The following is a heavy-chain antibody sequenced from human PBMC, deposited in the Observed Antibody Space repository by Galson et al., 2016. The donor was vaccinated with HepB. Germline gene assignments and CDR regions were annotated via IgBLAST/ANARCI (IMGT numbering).Heavy chain of an antibody. CDR3: AHLTIREKWSVP. Sequence: SMRLSCAASGFNFSGYAMHWVRHAPGNGLEWVSLISNDGHNEHLIDSVKGRFTLSRDNSKSILYLQMDLLRPEDTATYYRAHLTIREKWSVPWGQGTLVIVSS. CDR1: GFNFSGYA. D-gene: IGHD2-15*01. CDR2: ISNDGHNE. V-gene: IGHV3-30*04. J-gene: IGHJ5*01.